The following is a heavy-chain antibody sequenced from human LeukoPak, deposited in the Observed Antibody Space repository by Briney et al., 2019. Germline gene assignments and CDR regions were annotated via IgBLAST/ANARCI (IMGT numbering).Heavy chain of an antibody. CDR3: AKSIISTRNPIDY. Sequence: GGSLRLSCAASGFTFSSYSMNWVRQAPGKGLEWVSYISSSSSTIYYADSVKGRFTISRDNSKNTLYLQMNSLRAEDTAVYYCAKSIISTRNPIDYWGQGTLVTVSS. CDR2: ISSSSSTI. D-gene: IGHD3-9*01. V-gene: IGHV3-48*01. CDR1: GFTFSSYS. J-gene: IGHJ4*02.